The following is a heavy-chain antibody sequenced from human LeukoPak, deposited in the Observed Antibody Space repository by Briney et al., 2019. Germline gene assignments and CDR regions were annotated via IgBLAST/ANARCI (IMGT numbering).Heavy chain of an antibody. Sequence: ASVKVSCKASGYTFIDYYIHWVRQAPGQGLEWMGIINPSGAGTSYAQKFQGRVTMTRDTSTSTVYMKLSSLRSEDTAVYYCARGGNYGDYYYYYYMDVWGKGTTVTVSS. CDR2: INPSGAGT. D-gene: IGHD4-17*01. CDR1: GYTFIDYY. CDR3: ARGGNYGDYYYYYYMDV. V-gene: IGHV1-46*01. J-gene: IGHJ6*03.